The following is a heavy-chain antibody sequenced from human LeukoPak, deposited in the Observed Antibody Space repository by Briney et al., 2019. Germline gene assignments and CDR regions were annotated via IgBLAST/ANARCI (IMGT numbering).Heavy chain of an antibody. D-gene: IGHD1-26*01. CDR1: GFTFSSYW. J-gene: IGHJ3*02. CDR2: IKSDGSST. CDR3: ARSPYSGSSFDI. Sequence: GGPLRLSCAASGFTFSSYWMHWVRQAPGKGLVWVSRIKSDGSSTSYADSVKGRFTISRDNAKNTLYLQMNSLRAEDTAVYYCARSPYSGSSFDIWGRGTMVTVSS. V-gene: IGHV3-74*01.